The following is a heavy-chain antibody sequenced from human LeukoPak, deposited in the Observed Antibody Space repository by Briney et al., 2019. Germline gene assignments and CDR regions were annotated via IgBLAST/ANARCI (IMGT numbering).Heavy chain of an antibody. V-gene: IGHV3-48*03. CDR2: ISSSGSTI. CDR3: ARGPTYYYDSSGYSNAYY. Sequence: GGSLRLSCAASGFTFSSYEMNWVRQAPGKGLEWVSYISSSGSTIYYADSVKGRFTISRDSAKNSLYLQMNSLRAEDTAVYYCARGPTYYYDSSGYSNAYYWGQGTLVTVSS. D-gene: IGHD3-22*01. CDR1: GFTFSSYE. J-gene: IGHJ4*02.